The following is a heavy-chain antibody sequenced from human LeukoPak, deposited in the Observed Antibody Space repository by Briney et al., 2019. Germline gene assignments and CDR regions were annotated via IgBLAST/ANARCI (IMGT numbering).Heavy chain of an antibody. Sequence: SETLSLTCTVSGGSISSYYWSWIRQPPGKGLEWIGYIYYSGSTNYNPSLKGRVTISVDTSKNQFSLKLSSVTAADTAVYYCARDSRGGSRYSYPLDYWGQGTLVTVSS. CDR1: GGSISSYY. CDR3: ARDSRGGSRYSYPLDY. D-gene: IGHD5-18*01. V-gene: IGHV4-59*01. CDR2: IYYSGST. J-gene: IGHJ4*02.